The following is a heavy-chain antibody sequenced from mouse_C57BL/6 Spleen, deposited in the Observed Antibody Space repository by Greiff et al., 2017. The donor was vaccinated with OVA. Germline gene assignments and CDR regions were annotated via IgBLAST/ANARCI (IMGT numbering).Heavy chain of an antibody. V-gene: IGHV7-1*01. Sequence: EVKLVESGGGLVQSGRSLRLSCATSGFTFSDFYMEWVRQAPGKGLEWIAASRNKANDYTTEYSASVKGRFIVSRDTAHSIIYLQMNALRAEDTAIYYCARDAIAQGYYAMDYWGQGTSVTVSS. D-gene: IGHD2-12*01. CDR2: SRNKANDYTT. CDR1: GFTFSDFY. CDR3: ARDAIAQGYYAMDY. J-gene: IGHJ4*01.